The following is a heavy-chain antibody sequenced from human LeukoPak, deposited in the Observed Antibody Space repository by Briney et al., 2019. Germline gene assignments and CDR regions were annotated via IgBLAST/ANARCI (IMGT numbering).Heavy chain of an antibody. CDR1: GFTFSSYA. Sequence: SGGSLRLSCAASGFTFSSYAMHWVRQAPGKGLEWVAIISYDGSDKYYADSVKGRFTISRDNSKSMLYLQMNSLRAEDTAVYYCARDITGDPPPYYFDYWGQGSLVTVSS. CDR3: ARDITGDPPPYYFDY. CDR2: ISYDGSDK. V-gene: IGHV3-30-3*01. J-gene: IGHJ4*02. D-gene: IGHD7-27*01.